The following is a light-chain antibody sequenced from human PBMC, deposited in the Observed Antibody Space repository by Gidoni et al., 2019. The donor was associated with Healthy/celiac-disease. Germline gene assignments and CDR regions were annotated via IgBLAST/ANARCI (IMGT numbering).Light chain of an antibody. J-gene: IGLJ3*02. V-gene: IGLV1-40*01. CDR3: QSYGSSLSGWV. CDR1: SSNIGAGYD. Sequence: SVLTQPTSVSGPPGPRVTISCTGSSSNIGAGYDVHWYQQLPGTAPKLLIYGSSNRPSGVPDRFSGSKSGTSASLAITGLQAEDEAYYYCQSYGSSLSGWVFGGGTKLTV. CDR2: GSS.